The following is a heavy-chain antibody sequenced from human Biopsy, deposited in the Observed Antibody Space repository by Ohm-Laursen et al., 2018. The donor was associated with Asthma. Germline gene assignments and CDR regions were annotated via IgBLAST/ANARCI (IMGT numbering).Heavy chain of an antibody. J-gene: IGHJ6*02. V-gene: IGHV3-30*18. Sequence: SLRLSCSASGFDFSGYGMLWVRQAPGKGLEWVALISYKGAIKYYADSVKGRFIISRDNSKDTLYLQMNSLGADDTAVYYCAKDLNDYGGRNGYYGLDVWGPGTTVTVSS. CDR1: GFDFSGYG. CDR2: ISYKGAIK. CDR3: AKDLNDYGGRNGYYGLDV. D-gene: IGHD4-23*01.